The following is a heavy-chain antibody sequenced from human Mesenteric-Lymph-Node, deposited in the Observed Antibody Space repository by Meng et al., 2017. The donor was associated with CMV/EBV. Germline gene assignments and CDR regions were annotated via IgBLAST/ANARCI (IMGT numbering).Heavy chain of an antibody. Sequence: GGSLRLSCAASGFTFSSYAMSWVRQAPGKGLEWVSAISGSGGSTYYADSVKGRFTISRDNSKNTLYLQMNSLRAEDTAVYYCARDLYSSSSGVNYYYYYGMDVWGQGTTVTVSS. D-gene: IGHD6-6*01. J-gene: IGHJ6*02. CDR1: GFTFSSYA. V-gene: IGHV3-23*01. CDR2: ISGSGGST. CDR3: ARDLYSSSSGVNYYYYYGMDV.